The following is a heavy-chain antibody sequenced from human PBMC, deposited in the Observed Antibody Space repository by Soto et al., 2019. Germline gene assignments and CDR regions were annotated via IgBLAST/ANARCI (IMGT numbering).Heavy chain of an antibody. CDR2: IYYSGST. D-gene: IGHD3-16*02. Sequence: TLSLTCTVSGGSISSSGYYWGWIRQPPGKGLEWIGSIYYSGSTYYNPSLKSRVTISVDTSKNQFSLKLSSVTAADTAVYYCASHLRHYDYVWGSYRSFLDYWGQGTLVTVSS. CDR3: ASHLRHYDYVWGSYRSFLDY. V-gene: IGHV4-39*01. J-gene: IGHJ4*02. CDR1: GGSISSSGYY.